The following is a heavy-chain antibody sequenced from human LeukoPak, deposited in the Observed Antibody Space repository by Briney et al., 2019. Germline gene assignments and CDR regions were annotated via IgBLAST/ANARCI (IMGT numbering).Heavy chain of an antibody. CDR1: GGSISSGSYY. Sequence: SETLSLTCTVSGGSISSGSYYWSWIRQPAGKGLEWIGRIYTSGSTNYNPSLKSRVTISVDTSKNQFSLKLSSVTAADTAVYYCAKDNNYDSSGYYGYWGQGTLVTVSS. V-gene: IGHV4-61*02. D-gene: IGHD3-22*01. CDR2: IYTSGST. J-gene: IGHJ4*02. CDR3: AKDNNYDSSGYYGY.